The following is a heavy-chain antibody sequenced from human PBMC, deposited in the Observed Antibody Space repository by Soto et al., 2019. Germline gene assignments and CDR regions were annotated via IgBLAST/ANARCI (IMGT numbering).Heavy chain of an antibody. CDR3: VTAVRTRLDN. Sequence: GGSLRLSCAASGFIFSNFAMYRVRRAPGKGLEWVSSIRQSGDRSSYADSAKGRFTISRDNSKNTLYLQMNGLRLDDTAVYYCVTAVRTRLDNWGPGTLVTVSS. CDR1: GFIFSNFA. D-gene: IGHD3-10*01. CDR2: IRQSGDRS. J-gene: IGHJ4*02. V-gene: IGHV3-23*01.